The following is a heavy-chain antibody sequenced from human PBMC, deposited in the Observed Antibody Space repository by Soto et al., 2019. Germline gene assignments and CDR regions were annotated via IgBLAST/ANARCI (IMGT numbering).Heavy chain of an antibody. J-gene: IGHJ6*02. CDR3: ARSDGDYVFGMDV. V-gene: IGHV3-72*01. CDR2: TRNKANSYTT. CDR1: GFTFSDHY. Sequence: EVQLVESGGGLVQPGGSLRLSCAASGFTFSDHYMDWVRQAPGKGLEWVGRTRNKANSYTTEYAASVKDRFTISRDDSKNSLYLQMNSLKTEDTAVYYCARSDGDYVFGMDVWGQGTTVTVSS. D-gene: IGHD4-17*01.